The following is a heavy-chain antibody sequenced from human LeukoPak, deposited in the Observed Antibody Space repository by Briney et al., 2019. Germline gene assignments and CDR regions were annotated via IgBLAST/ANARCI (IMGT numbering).Heavy chain of an antibody. CDR2: VYYSGST. CDR3: ACLTTADAFDI. V-gene: IGHV4-59*01. CDR1: GGSISTYY. J-gene: IGHJ3*02. Sequence: AETLSLTCTVSGGSISTYYWSWIRQPPGKGLEWIGYVYYSGSTNYNPSLKSRVTISVDTSKNQFSLKLSSVTAADTAVYYCACLTTADAFDIWGQGTMVTVSS. D-gene: IGHD3-22*01.